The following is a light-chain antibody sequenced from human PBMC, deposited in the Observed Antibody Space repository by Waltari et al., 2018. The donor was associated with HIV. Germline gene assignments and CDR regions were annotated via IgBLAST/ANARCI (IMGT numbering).Light chain of an antibody. CDR3: GTWHSSLSAGVV. Sequence: QSVLTQPPSVSAATGQKVTVSCSGSSSNLGEHYVSGYQQLPVTAPKLLISENNKRPSGIPDRFSGSKSGTSATLAITGLQTGDEADYYCGTWHSSLSAGVVFGGGTKLTVL. J-gene: IGLJ2*01. CDR1: SSNLGEHY. V-gene: IGLV1-51*02. CDR2: ENN.